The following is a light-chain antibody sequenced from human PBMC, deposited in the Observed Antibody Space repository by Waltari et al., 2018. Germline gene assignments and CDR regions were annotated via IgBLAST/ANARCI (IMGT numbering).Light chain of an antibody. V-gene: IGLV1-47*01. J-gene: IGLJ2*01. Sequence: QSVLTQPPSASGTPGQRVTISCSGSSSNIGSTYVYWYQPLPGTAPKLLIYRNKQRPSGVPDRFSGSKSGTSASLAISGLRSEDEADYYCAAWDDSLSGHVVFGGGTKLTVL. CDR3: AAWDDSLSGHVV. CDR2: RNK. CDR1: SSNIGSTY.